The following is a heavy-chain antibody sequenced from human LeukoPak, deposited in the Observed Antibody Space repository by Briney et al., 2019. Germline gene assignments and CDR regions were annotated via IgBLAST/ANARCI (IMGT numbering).Heavy chain of an antibody. D-gene: IGHD3-10*01. V-gene: IGHV1-2*02. CDR3: ARGVYGSGSYPDTFDI. CDR1: GYTLTGCY. Sequence: GASVKVSCKASGYTLTGCYMNWVRQAPGQGLEWMGRINPNTGGTNYAQKFQGRVTMTRDTSISTAYMELSRLRSDDTAVYYCARGVYGSGSYPDTFDIWGQGTMVTVSS. J-gene: IGHJ3*02. CDR2: INPNTGGT.